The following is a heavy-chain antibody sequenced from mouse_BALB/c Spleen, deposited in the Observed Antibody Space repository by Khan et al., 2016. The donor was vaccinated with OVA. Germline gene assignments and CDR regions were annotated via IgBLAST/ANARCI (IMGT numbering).Heavy chain of an antibody. D-gene: IGHD3-3*01. CDR2: IYPATGST. CDR1: GYIFTSFW. J-gene: IGHJ4*01. V-gene: IGHV1S132*01. CDR3: ARRAPDDAMDY. Sequence: QVQLKQSGAEVVRPGASVKLSYKTSGYIFTSFWIQWVKQRSGQGLEWIARIYPATGSTYYNEKFKGKATLTADKSSNTVYMHLSSLKSEDSAVYFCARRAPDDAMDYWGQGTSVTVSS.